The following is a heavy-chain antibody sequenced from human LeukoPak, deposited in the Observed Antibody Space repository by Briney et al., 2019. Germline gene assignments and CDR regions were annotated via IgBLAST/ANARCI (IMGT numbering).Heavy chain of an antibody. J-gene: IGHJ6*02. Sequence: ASVKVSCKASGGTFSSYAISWVRQAPGQGLEWMGWISAYNGNTNYAQKLQGRVTMTTDTSTSTAYMELRSLRSDDAAVYYCARDPGLGVVVPLYYYYYGMDVWGQGTTVTVSS. CDR1: GGTFSSYA. CDR3: ARDPGLGVVVPLYYYYYGMDV. D-gene: IGHD2-2*01. V-gene: IGHV1-18*01. CDR2: ISAYNGNT.